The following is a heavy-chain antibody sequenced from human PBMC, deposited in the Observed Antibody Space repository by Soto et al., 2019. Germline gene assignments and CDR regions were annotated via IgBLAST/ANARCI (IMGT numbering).Heavy chain of an antibody. CDR1: GYTLTELS. J-gene: IGHJ5*02. Sequence: ASVKVSCKVSGYTLTELSMHWVRQAPGKGLEWMGGFDPEDGETIYAQKFQGRVTMTEDTSTDTAYMELSSLRSEDTAVYYCATLYCSSTSCYLGNWFDPWGQVNLVPVSS. CDR2: FDPEDGET. D-gene: IGHD2-2*01. V-gene: IGHV1-24*01. CDR3: ATLYCSSTSCYLGNWFDP.